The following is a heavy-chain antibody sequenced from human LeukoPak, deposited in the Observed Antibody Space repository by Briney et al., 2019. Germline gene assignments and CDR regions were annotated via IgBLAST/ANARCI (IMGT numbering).Heavy chain of an antibody. CDR2: IIGKSNTP. CDR3: AKDERPDAKWSIDY. J-gene: IGHJ4*02. V-gene: IGHV3-23*01. D-gene: IGHD1-14*01. Sequence: PGGSLRLSCAASGFTLTSSDMNWVRQAPGKGLEWVSAIIGKSNTPYYADSVKGRFTISRDDSKNTVWLHMNSLRAEDTAVYYCAKDERPDAKWSIDYWGQGTLVTVSS. CDR1: GFTLTSSD.